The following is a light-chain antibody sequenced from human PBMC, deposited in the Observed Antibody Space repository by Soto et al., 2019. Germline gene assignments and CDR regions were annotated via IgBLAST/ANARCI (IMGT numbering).Light chain of an antibody. CDR1: QSVRSS. V-gene: IGKV3-15*01. CDR2: GAS. J-gene: IGKJ1*01. Sequence: IVMTQSPSTLSVSTGERVPLSCSASQSVRSSLAWYQQKPGQAPRLLIYGASTRATGIPARFSGSGSGTHFTLTISSLQSEDFAVYYCQHYHNWPRTFGQGTKVDIK. CDR3: QHYHNWPRT.